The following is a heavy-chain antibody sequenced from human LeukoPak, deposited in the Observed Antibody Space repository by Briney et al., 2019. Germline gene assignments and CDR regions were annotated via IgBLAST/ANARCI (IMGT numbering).Heavy chain of an antibody. CDR3: ARKVYREALDY. V-gene: IGHV1-2*02. CDR1: GYTFSGYY. D-gene: IGHD2/OR15-2a*01. J-gene: IGHJ4*02. CDR2: INPNSGGT. Sequence: ASVKVSCKASGYTFSGYYMHWVRQAPGQGLEWMGWINPNSGGTYYTQKFQGRVTITADESTSTAYMELSSLRSEDTAVYYCARKVYREALDYWGQGTLVTVSS.